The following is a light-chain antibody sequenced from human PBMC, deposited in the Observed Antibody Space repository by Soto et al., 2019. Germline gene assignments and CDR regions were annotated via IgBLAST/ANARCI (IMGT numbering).Light chain of an antibody. J-gene: IGKJ5*01. CDR1: QSVSSY. CDR3: QQRSKT. Sequence: EIVLIQSPATLSLSPGERATLSCGASQSVSSYLAWYQQKPGQAPRLLIYDASNRATGIPARFSGSGSGTDFTLTISSLEPEDFAVYYCQQRSKTFGQGTRLEIK. CDR2: DAS. V-gene: IGKV3-11*01.